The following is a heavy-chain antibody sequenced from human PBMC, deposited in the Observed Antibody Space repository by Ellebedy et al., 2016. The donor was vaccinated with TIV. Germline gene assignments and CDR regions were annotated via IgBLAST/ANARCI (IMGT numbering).Heavy chain of an antibody. J-gene: IGHJ5*02. V-gene: IGHV4-59*08. D-gene: IGHD3-22*01. Sequence: MPSETLSLTCTVSGGSISSYYWSWIRQPPGKGLEWIGYIYYSGSTNYNPPLKSQVTISVDTSKNQFSLKLSSVTAADTAVYYCARQAAYYYDSSGTGLMDNRFDPWGQGTLVTVSS. CDR3: ARQAAYYYDSSGTGLMDNRFDP. CDR1: GGSISSYY. CDR2: IYYSGST.